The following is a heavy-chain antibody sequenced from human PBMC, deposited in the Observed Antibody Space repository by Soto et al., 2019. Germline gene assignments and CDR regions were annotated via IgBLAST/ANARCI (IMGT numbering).Heavy chain of an antibody. CDR1: GFTFSSYT. D-gene: IGHD4-17*01. J-gene: IGHJ3*02. CDR3: AMAGDHGEYGGANDAFDI. V-gene: IGHV3-21*01. Sequence: EVQMVESGGGLVKPGGSLRLSCAASGFTFSSYTMNWVRQAPGKGLEWVSSISSGSSYINYADSVKGRFTISRDNAKNSLYLQMNSLRVEDTAVYYCAMAGDHGEYGGANDAFDIWGQGTKVIVS. CDR2: ISSGSSYI.